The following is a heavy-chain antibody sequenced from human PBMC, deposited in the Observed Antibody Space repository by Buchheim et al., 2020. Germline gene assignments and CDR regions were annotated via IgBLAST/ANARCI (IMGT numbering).Heavy chain of an antibody. CDR2: ISSSGSTI. V-gene: IGHV3-48*03. D-gene: IGHD5-18*01. CDR1: GFTFSSYE. Sequence: EVQLVESGGGLVQPGGSLRLSCAASGFTFSSYEMNWVRQAPGKGLEWVSYISSSGSTIYYADSVKGRFTIYRDNAENSLYLQMNSLRAEDTAVYYCARETRRGYSYGSGYYGMDVWGQGTT. J-gene: IGHJ6*02. CDR3: ARETRRGYSYGSGYYGMDV.